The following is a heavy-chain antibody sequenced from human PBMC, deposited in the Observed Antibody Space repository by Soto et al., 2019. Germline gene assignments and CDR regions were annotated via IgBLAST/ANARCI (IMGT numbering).Heavy chain of an antibody. V-gene: IGHV2-5*02. Sequence: QITLKESGPALVKPTQTLTLTCSFSGFSLSASGAGVGWIRQPPGKALEWLALIYWDGGERYSPSLKSRLTVTKDTSINHVVLTLTNVDPVDTGTYYCAHGTYGGSGYYWDSWGQGTLVTVSS. CDR2: IYWDGGE. J-gene: IGHJ4*02. CDR3: AHGTYGGSGYYWDS. CDR1: GFSLSASGAG. D-gene: IGHD6-19*01.